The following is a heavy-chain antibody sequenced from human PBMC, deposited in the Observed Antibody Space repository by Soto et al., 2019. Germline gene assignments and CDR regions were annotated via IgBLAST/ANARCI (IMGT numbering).Heavy chain of an antibody. J-gene: IGHJ6*02. V-gene: IGHV3-21*01. Sequence: PGGSLRLSCAASGCTFSSYIMNWVRQAPGKGLEWVSSISSSSSYIYYADSVKGRFTISRDNAKNSLYLQMNSLRAEDTAVYYCARPRERYGDYGYYYGMDVCGRGTTVTVSS. CDR2: ISSSSSYI. CDR1: GCTFSSYI. D-gene: IGHD4-17*01. CDR3: ARPRERYGDYGYYYGMDV.